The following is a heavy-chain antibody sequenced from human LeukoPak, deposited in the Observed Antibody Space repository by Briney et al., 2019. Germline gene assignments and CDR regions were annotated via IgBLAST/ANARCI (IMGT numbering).Heavy chain of an antibody. Sequence: PSETLSLTCTVSGGSISSYYWSWIRQPPGKGLEWIGYIYYSGSTNYNPSLKSRVTISVDTSKNQFSLKLSPVTAADTAVYYCARAVYYDFWSGPPFDAFDIWGQGTMVTVSS. J-gene: IGHJ3*02. CDR2: IYYSGST. D-gene: IGHD3-3*01. CDR1: GGSISSYY. V-gene: IGHV4-59*08. CDR3: ARAVYYDFWSGPPFDAFDI.